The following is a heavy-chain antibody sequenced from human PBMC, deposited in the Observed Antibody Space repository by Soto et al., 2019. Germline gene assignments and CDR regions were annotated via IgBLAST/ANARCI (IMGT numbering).Heavy chain of an antibody. J-gene: IGHJ5*02. CDR2: IWYDGSNK. CDR1: GFIFSSYG. CDR3: ARDGGCRDGYTVGCNWFDP. D-gene: IGHD5-12*01. V-gene: IGHV3-33*01. Sequence: PGGSLRLSCAASGFIFSSYGMHWGRQAPGKGLEWVAVIWYDGSNKYYADSVKGRFTISRDNSKNTLYLQMNSLRAEDTAVYYCARDGGCRDGYTVGCNWFDPWGQGTLVTAPQ.